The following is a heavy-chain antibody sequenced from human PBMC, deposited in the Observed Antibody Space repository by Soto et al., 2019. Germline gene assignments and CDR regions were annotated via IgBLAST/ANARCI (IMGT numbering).Heavy chain of an antibody. J-gene: IGHJ2*01. CDR1: GGSFSGYY. V-gene: IGHV4-34*01. D-gene: IGHD1-1*01. Sequence: QVQLQQWGAGLLKPSETLSLTCAVYGGSFSGYYWSWIRQPPGKGLEWIGEINHSGSTNYNPSLKSRVTISVDTSKNQFSLKLSSVTAADTAVYYCARGRNWPYGYFDLWGRGTLVTVSS. CDR2: INHSGST. CDR3: ARGRNWPYGYFDL.